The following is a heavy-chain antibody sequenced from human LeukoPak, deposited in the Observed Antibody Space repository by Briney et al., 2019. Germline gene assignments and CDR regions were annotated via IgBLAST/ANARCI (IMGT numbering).Heavy chain of an antibody. J-gene: IGHJ4*02. Sequence: PGGSLRLSCAASGFTFSSYWMSWVRQAPGKGLEWVANIKQDGSEKYYVDSVKGRFTISRDNAKNSLYLQMNSLRAEDTAVYYCAKDGDSSTGFLDYWGQGTLVTVSS. V-gene: IGHV3-7*01. CDR1: GFTFSSYW. CDR2: IKQDGSEK. D-gene: IGHD6-13*01. CDR3: AKDGDSSTGFLDY.